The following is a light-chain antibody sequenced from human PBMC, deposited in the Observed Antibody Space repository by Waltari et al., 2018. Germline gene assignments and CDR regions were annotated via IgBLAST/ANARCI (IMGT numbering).Light chain of an antibody. Sequence: QSVLTQPPSVSAAPGQRVTISCSGGSSNIGNNYVSWYRQFPGTAPKLLIYEKTGRPSGFPGRFSGSKSGTSATLDITGLQAGDEADYYCGTWDSSLSGAVFGGGTHVTVL. V-gene: IGLV1-51*02. CDR2: EKT. CDR1: SSNIGNNY. CDR3: GTWDSSLSGAV. J-gene: IGLJ7*01.